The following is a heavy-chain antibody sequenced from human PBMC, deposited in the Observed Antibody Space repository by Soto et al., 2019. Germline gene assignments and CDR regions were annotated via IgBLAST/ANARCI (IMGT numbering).Heavy chain of an antibody. CDR2: ISYDGTNE. CDR1: GFTFSSYP. Sequence: QVQLVESGGGVVQPGRSLRLSCAASGFTFSSYPMDWVRQAPGKGLEWVAVISYDGTNEHYADSVKGRFTISRDNSKNTLYLQMNSLRAEDTAVYYCARPCLYSSNPHYYYYGMDVWGQGTTVIVSS. CDR3: ARPCLYSSNPHYYYYGMDV. V-gene: IGHV3-30-3*01. D-gene: IGHD6-13*01. J-gene: IGHJ6*02.